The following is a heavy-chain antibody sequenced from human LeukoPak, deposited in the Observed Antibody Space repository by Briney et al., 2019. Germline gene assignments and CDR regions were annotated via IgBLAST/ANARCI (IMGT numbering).Heavy chain of an antibody. Sequence: HSGGSLRLPCTASGFTFSIYAMSWVRQAPGRGLEWVSAITSSGDTTFYADSVRGRFTISRDNSKNTLYLQMSSLRAEDTAVFYCAKDRPNYFGSNGHYYRRNGDSWGQGTLVTVSS. J-gene: IGHJ5*01. CDR3: AKDRPNYFGSNGHYYRRNGDS. CDR1: GFTFSIYA. V-gene: IGHV3-23*01. CDR2: ITSSGDTT. D-gene: IGHD3-10*01.